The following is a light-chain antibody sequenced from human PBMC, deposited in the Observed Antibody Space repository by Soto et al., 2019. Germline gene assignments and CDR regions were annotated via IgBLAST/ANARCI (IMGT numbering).Light chain of an antibody. CDR2: DAS. J-gene: IGKJ4*01. V-gene: IGKV3-20*01. CDR1: QSVSSR. Sequence: EIVLTQSPGTLSLSPGQRATLSCRASQSVSSRLAWYQQKPGQAPRLLIYDASFRATGIPDRFSGSESGTDFTLTISSLGPEDFTVFYCQQYYSAPFTFGGGTKVDIK. CDR3: QQYYSAPFT.